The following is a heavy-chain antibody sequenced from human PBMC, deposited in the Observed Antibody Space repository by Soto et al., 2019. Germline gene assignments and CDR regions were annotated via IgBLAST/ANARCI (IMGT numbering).Heavy chain of an antibody. CDR3: ARDRKVAGTVYYYGMDV. V-gene: IGHV6-1*01. CDR1: GDSVSSNSAA. D-gene: IGHD6-19*01. J-gene: IGHJ6*02. CDR2: TYYRSKWHN. Sequence: SQTLSLTCAISGDSVSSNSAAWNWIRQSPSRGLEWLGRTYYRSKWHNDYAVSVKSRITINPDTSKNQFSLQLNSVTPEDTAVYYCARDRKVAGTVYYYGMDVWGQGTTVTVSS.